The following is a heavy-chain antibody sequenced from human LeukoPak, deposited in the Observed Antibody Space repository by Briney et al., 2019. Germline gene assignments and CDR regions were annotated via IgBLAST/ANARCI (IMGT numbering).Heavy chain of an antibody. CDR3: ARAMGLAAAGHRAFDY. Sequence: SQTLSLTCAISGDSVSSNSVAWSWIRQSPSRGLEWLGRTYYRSKWYNDYAVSVKSRITINPDTSKNQFSLQLNSVTPEDTAVYYCARAMGLAAAGHRAFDYWAREPWSPSPQ. D-gene: IGHD6-13*01. CDR2: TYYRSKWYN. CDR1: GDSVSSNSVA. J-gene: IGHJ4*02. V-gene: IGHV6-1*01.